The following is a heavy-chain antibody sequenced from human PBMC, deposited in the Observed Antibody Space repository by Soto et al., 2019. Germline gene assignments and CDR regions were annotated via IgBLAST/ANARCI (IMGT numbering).Heavy chain of an antibody. Sequence: QVQLQESGPGLVKPSQTLSLTCTVSGGSISSGGYYWSWIRQHPGKGLEWIGYIYYSGSTYYNPSRMCRVTIAVDTSKNQFSLKLSSVTAADTALYYCARDHPMNYYETPPSGWCDPWGQGTLVTVSS. D-gene: IGHD3-22*01. CDR3: ARDHPMNYYETPPSGWCDP. CDR2: IYYSGST. V-gene: IGHV4-31*03. CDR1: GGSISSGGYY. J-gene: IGHJ5*02.